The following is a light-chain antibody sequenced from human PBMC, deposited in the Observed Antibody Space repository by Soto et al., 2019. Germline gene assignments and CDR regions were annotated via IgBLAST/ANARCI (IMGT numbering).Light chain of an antibody. CDR1: QSVISSS. J-gene: IGKJ2*01. Sequence: EIVLTQSPGTLSLSPGERATLSCRASQSVISSSLAWYQQKPGQAPRLLIYGASSRATGIPDRFSGSGSGTDFTLTISRLEPEDFATYYCQQSYSPVRNIFGQGTKL. CDR3: QQSYSPVRNI. V-gene: IGKV3-20*01. CDR2: GAS.